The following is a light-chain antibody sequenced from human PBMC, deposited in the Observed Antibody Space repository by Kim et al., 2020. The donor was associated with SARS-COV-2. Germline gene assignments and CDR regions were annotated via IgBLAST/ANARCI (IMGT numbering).Light chain of an antibody. CDR2: EVN. CDR1: SSDVGGYNF. J-gene: IGLJ3*02. V-gene: IGLV2-14*01. Sequence: SALTQPASVSGSPGQSITISCTGTSSDVGGYNFVSWYQQHPGKAPKLIIYEVNYRPPGFSSRFSGSKSGNTASLTISGLQTEDEADYFCTSYTSSNTLVFGGGTQLTVL. CDR3: TSYTSSNTLV.